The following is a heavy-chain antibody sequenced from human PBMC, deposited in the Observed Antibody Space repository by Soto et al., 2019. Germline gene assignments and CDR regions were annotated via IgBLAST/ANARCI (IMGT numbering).Heavy chain of an antibody. V-gene: IGHV3-11*04. CDR3: ARHSFPYCHNRTGYGEAFDP. CDR2: NGFGGNTI. CDR1: GSIFSDFY. D-gene: IGHD3-9*01. J-gene: IGHJ5*02. Sequence: PGGSLRLSCAASGSIFSDFYMSWIRQAPGKGLEWLSYNGFGGNTIYYADSVKARFTVSRDNAKNSLYLQMNGLRVEDTAVYYCARHSFPYCHNRTGYGEAFDPWGQGTVVTVSS.